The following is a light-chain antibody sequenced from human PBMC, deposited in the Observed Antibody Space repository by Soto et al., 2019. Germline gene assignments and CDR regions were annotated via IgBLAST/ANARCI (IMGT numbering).Light chain of an antibody. CDR2: QVS. J-gene: IGKJ1*01. CDR3: LQGTYWPWT. CDR1: QSLVHSSGNTY. V-gene: IGKV2-30*02. Sequence: DVVMTQSPLSLPVTLGQPASISCRSSQSLVHSSGNTYLNWFLQRPGHSPRRLIYQVSNRDSGVPDRFSGSGSGIDFTLKISRVEADDVGVYYCLQGTYWPWTFRQGAKGDIK.